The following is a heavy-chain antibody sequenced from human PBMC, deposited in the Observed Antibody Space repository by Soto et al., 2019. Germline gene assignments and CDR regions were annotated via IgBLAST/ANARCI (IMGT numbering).Heavy chain of an antibody. J-gene: IGHJ4*02. CDR2: ISSSSSTI. V-gene: IGHV3-48*02. Sequence: MNWVRQAPGKGLEWVSYISSSSSTIYYADSVKGRFTISRDNAKNSLYLQMNSLRDEDTAVYYCARDGLGVAGISDYWGQGTLVTVSS. CDR3: ARDGLGVAGISDY. D-gene: IGHD6-13*01.